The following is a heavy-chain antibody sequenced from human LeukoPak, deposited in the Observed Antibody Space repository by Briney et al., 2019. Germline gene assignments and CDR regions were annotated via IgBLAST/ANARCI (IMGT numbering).Heavy chain of an antibody. J-gene: IGHJ6*03. Sequence: GSLRLSCAASGFTFSSYGMSWVRQAPGKGLEWVSAISGSGGSTYYADSVKGRFTISRDNSKNTLYLQMNSLRAEDTAVYYCAKDLFGITMVRGVISNYYYMDVWGKGTTVTISS. D-gene: IGHD3-10*01. CDR1: GFTFSSYG. CDR2: ISGSGGST. V-gene: IGHV3-23*01. CDR3: AKDLFGITMVRGVISNYYYMDV.